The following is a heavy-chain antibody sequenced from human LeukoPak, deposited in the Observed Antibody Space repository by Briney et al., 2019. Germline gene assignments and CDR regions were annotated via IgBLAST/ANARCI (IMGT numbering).Heavy chain of an antibody. D-gene: IGHD2/OR15-2a*01. V-gene: IGHV3-53*05. Sequence: GGSLRLSCAASGFTASSNYMSWVRQAPGKGLGWVSVIYSGGSTYYADSVKGRFTISRDNSKNTLYLQMNSLRAEDTAVYYCAREIDRYGMDVCGQGTTVTVSS. CDR2: IYSGGST. CDR3: AREIDRYGMDV. J-gene: IGHJ6*02. CDR1: GFTASSNY.